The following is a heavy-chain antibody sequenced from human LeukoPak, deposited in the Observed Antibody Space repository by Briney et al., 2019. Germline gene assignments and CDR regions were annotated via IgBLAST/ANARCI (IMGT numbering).Heavy chain of an antibody. D-gene: IGHD3-10*01. Sequence: GGSLRLSCAASGFTFSSYWMSWVRQAPGKGLEWVANIKQDGSEKHYVDSVKGRFTISRDNAKNSLYLQMNSLRAEDTAVYYCARAPLAQIWFGELVDWGQGTLVTVSS. CDR2: IKQDGSEK. J-gene: IGHJ4*02. CDR1: GFTFSSYW. CDR3: ARAPLAQIWFGELVD. V-gene: IGHV3-7*03.